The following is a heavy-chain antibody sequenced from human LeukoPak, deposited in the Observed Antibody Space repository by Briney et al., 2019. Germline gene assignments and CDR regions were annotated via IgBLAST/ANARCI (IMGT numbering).Heavy chain of an antibody. D-gene: IGHD2-2*01. CDR2: IYWDDDK. CDR3: AHTPSPRVVLAPNWFDP. V-gene: IGHV2-5*02. Sequence: SGPTLVKPTQTLTLTCSFSGFSLTTSGVGVGWIRQPPGKALQWLALIYWDDDKRYSPSLRSRLTITKDTSKNQVVLTMTNMAPVDTATYYCAHTPSPRVVLAPNWFDPWGQGTLVTVSS. CDR1: GFSLTTSGVG. J-gene: IGHJ5*02.